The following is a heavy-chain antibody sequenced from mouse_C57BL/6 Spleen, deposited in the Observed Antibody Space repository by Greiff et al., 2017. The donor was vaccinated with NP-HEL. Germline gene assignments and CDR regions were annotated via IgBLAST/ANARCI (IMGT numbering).Heavy chain of an antibody. CDR1: GYTFTSYW. CDR2: IDPSDSYT. Sequence: QQSCKASGYTFTSYWMHWVKQRPGQGLEWIGEIDPSDSYTNYNQKFKGKSTLTVDKSSSTAYMQLSSLTSEDSAVYYCARNYYAMDYWGQGTSVTVSS. V-gene: IGHV1-69*01. CDR3: ARNYYAMDY. J-gene: IGHJ4*01.